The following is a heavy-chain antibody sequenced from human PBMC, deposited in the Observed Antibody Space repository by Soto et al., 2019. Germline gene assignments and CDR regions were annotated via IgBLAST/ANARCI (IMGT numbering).Heavy chain of an antibody. J-gene: IGHJ5*02. CDR3: ARSPPQIRFFLLWFDP. CDR2: IFYNGTT. D-gene: IGHD3-3*01. Sequence: SETLSLTCTVSGGFISTYFWSWIRQVPGKGPEWIGYIFYNGTTNYNPSLKSRVTMSVDTSKNQFSLKLNSVTAADTAVYYCARSPPQIRFFLLWFDPWGPGTQVTVSS. V-gene: IGHV4-59*01. CDR1: GGFISTYF.